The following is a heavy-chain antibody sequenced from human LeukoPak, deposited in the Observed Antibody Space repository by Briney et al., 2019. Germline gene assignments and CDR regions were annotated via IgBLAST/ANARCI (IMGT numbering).Heavy chain of an antibody. D-gene: IGHD2-2*01. CDR3: AKDPLAAMDYYFDY. Sequence: PGGSLRLSCAASGFTFSTYAMSWVRQAPGKGLEWVSAISGSGGSTYYADSVKGRFTISRDNSKNTLYLQMNSLRAEDTAVYYCAKDPLAAMDYYFDYWGQGTLVTVSS. V-gene: IGHV3-23*01. J-gene: IGHJ4*02. CDR1: GFTFSTYA. CDR2: ISGSGGST.